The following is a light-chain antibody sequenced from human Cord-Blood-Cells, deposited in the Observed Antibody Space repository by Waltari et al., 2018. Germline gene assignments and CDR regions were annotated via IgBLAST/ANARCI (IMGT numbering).Light chain of an antibody. CDR3: QQYSNWPIT. J-gene: IGKJ4*01. V-gene: IGKV3-11*01. CDR1: QGVGSY. CDR2: DAS. Sequence: DIVLTPSPATLSLSPGETASLSCRASQGVGSYLVWYQHKPGQAPRLLISDASNRATGIPARFSGSGSGTDFTLTISNLEPEDFAVYYCQQYSNWPITFGGGAKVEMK.